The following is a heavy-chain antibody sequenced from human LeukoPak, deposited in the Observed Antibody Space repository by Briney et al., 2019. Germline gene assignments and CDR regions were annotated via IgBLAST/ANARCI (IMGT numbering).Heavy chain of an antibody. J-gene: IGHJ3*02. D-gene: IGHD2-15*01. CDR3: ASPGRWYGGMAPDAFDI. CDR2: INHSGST. V-gene: IGHV4-34*01. CDR1: GGSFSGYY. Sequence: SSETLSLTCAVYGGSFSGYYWSWIRQPPGKGLEWIGEINHSGSTNYNPSLKSRVTISVDTSKNQFSLKLSSVTAADTAVYYCASPGRWYGGMAPDAFDIWGQGTMVTVSS.